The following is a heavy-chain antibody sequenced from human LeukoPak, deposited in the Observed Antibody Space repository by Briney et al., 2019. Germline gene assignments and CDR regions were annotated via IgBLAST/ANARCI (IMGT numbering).Heavy chain of an antibody. D-gene: IGHD1-26*01. CDR1: GFTFSSYG. J-gene: IGHJ4*02. V-gene: IGHV3-23*01. Sequence: GGSLRLSCAASGFTFSSYGMHWVRQAPGKGLEWVSAISSSGGSTYYADSVRGRFIISRDSYKNTLYLQMNSLRVEDTAVYYCAKGGAQVGGQGTLVTVSS. CDR2: ISSSGGST. CDR3: AKGGAQV.